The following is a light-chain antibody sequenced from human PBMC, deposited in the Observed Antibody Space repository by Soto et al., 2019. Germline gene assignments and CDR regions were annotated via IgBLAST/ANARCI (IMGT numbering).Light chain of an antibody. V-gene: IGKV1-9*01. CDR3: QQVDSYPYT. Sequence: DIQLTQSPSFLSASVGDRVTITCRASQGISSYLVWYQQKPGKAPKLLIYTASTLQSGPPSRFSGSESGTEFTLTISSLQPEDFATYYCQQVDSYPYTFGQGTKLEIK. J-gene: IGKJ2*01. CDR1: QGISSY. CDR2: TAS.